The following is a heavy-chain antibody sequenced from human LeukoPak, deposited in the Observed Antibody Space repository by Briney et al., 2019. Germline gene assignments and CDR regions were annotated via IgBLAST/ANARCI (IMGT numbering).Heavy chain of an antibody. Sequence: SETLSLTCTVSDYSISSGYYWVWIRQPPGKGLEWIGSIYHSGTTYYNPSLKSRVTISVDTSKNQFSLKLTSVTVADTAVYYCARDGSIVGVTNWFDSWGQGTLVTVSS. D-gene: IGHD1-26*01. CDR3: ARDGSIVGVTNWFDS. CDR1: DYSISSGYY. V-gene: IGHV4-38-2*02. CDR2: IYHSGTT. J-gene: IGHJ5*01.